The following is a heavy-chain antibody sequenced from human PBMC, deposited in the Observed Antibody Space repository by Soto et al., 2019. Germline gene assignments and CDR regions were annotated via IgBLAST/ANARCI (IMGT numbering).Heavy chain of an antibody. J-gene: IGHJ5*02. CDR1: GGSISSGGYY. CDR2: IYYSGST. Sequence: QVQLQESGPGLVKPSQTLSLTCTVSGGSISSGGYYWSWIRQHPGKGLEWIGYIYYSGSTYYNPSLKSRVTISVDTSKNQFSLKLSSVTAADTAVYYCAREIVRPDTPHWFDPWGQGTLVTVSS. V-gene: IGHV4-31*03. CDR3: AREIVRPDTPHWFDP. D-gene: IGHD2-2*01.